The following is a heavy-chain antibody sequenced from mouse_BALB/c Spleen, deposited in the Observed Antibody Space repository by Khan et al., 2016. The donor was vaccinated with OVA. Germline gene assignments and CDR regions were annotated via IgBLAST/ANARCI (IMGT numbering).Heavy chain of an antibody. V-gene: IGHV5-9-1*01. Sequence: EVELVESGGGLVKPGGSRKLSCAASGFTFSSFAMSWVRQTPEKSLEWVATISSAGTYTFYPDSLKGRFTISRDNAMNTLYLQMNSLRSEATAMYYCANVDYGWFAYWGQGTLVTVSA. CDR1: GFTFSSFA. D-gene: IGHD1-1*02. CDR2: ISSAGTYT. J-gene: IGHJ3*01. CDR3: ANVDYGWFAY.